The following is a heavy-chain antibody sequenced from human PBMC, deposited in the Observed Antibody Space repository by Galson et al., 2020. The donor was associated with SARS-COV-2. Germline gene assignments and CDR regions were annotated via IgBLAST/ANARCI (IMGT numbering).Heavy chain of an antibody. V-gene: IGHV3-30*18. CDR1: GFTFSSYG. D-gene: IGHD6-6*01. CDR3: AKDSYSSSSEGGFDYYYGMDV. CDR2: ISYDGSNK. Sequence: TGGSLTLSCAASGFTFSSYGMHWVRQAPGKGLEWVAVISYDGSNKYYADSVKGRFTISRDNSKNTLYLQMNSLRAEDTAVYYCAKDSYSSSSEGGFDYYYGMDVWGQGTTVTVSS. J-gene: IGHJ6*02.